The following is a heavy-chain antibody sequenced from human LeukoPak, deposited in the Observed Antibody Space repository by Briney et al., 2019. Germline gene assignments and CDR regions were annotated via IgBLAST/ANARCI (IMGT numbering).Heavy chain of an antibody. V-gene: IGHV3-30*18. J-gene: IGHJ4*02. Sequence: GGSLRLSCAASGFTFSSYGMHWVRQAPGKGLEWVAVISYDGSNKYYADSVKGRFTISRDNSKNTLYLQMNSLRAEDTAVYYCAKLRGSYGHRGLYYFDYWGQGTLVTVSS. CDR3: AKLRGSYGHRGLYYFDY. CDR2: ISYDGSNK. CDR1: GFTFSSYG. D-gene: IGHD5-18*01.